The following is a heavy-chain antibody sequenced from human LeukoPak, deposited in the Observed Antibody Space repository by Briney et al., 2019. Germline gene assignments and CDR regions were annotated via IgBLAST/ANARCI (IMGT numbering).Heavy chain of an antibody. CDR1: GGSISSGGYY. CDR2: IYYSGST. Sequence: PSQTLSLTCTVSGGSISSGGYYWSWIRQHPGKGLEWIGYIYYSGSTYYNPSLKSRVTISVDTSKNQFSLKLSSVTAADTAVYYCARAGDYGDYVFRPWGQGTLVTVSS. D-gene: IGHD4-17*01. V-gene: IGHV4-31*03. J-gene: IGHJ4*02. CDR3: ARAGDYGDYVFRP.